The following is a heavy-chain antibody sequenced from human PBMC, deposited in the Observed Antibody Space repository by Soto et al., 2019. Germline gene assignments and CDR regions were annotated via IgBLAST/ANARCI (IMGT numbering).Heavy chain of an antibody. CDR1: GFIVSSNQ. V-gene: IGHV3-66*02. CDR2: IYSGHTT. J-gene: IGHJ6*02. Sequence: EVQLVESGGGLIQPGGSLRLSCVASGFIVSSNQMSWVRQAPGKGLEWVSVIYSGHTTYYADSVEGRFTISRDDSKNTLYLQMNSLRAEDTAVYYCAGKDCSSTSCYSYYYYGMDVWGQGTTVTVSS. CDR3: AGKDCSSTSCYSYYYYGMDV. D-gene: IGHD2-2*01.